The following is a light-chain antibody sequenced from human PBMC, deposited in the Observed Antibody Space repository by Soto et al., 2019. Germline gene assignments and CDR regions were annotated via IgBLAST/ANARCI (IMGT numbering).Light chain of an antibody. CDR2: DAS. J-gene: IGKJ2*01. Sequence: EIVLTQSPATLSLSPGERANLSCRASQSVSTYLAWYQQKPGQAPRLLIYDASNRATGIPARFSGSGSGTDFTRTISRLEPEDFAVYYCQQLSSWPPSVTFGQGTQLEIK. CDR3: QQLSSWPPSVT. CDR1: QSVSTY. V-gene: IGKV3-11*01.